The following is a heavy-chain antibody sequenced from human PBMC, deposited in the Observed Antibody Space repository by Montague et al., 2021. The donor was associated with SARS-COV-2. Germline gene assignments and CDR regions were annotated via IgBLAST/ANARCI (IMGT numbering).Heavy chain of an antibody. J-gene: IGHJ4*02. CDR2: IYYSGST. CDR3: ARGFDY. CDR1: GGSISSYY. V-gene: IGHV4-59*08. Sequence: SETLSLTCTVSGGSISSYYWSWIRQPPGPGLEWIGYIYYSGSTNYNPSLKSRVTISVDTPTNQFSLKLSAVTAADTAVSYCARGFDYWGQGTLVTVSS.